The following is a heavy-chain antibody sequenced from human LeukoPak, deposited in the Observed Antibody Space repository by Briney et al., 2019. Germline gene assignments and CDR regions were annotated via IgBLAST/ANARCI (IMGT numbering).Heavy chain of an antibody. D-gene: IGHD3-22*01. V-gene: IGHV4-34*01. CDR1: GGSFSGYY. J-gene: IGHJ3*02. CDR3: ARGQVSITMIVVVINALDI. Sequence: PSETLSLTCAVYGGSFSGYYWSWIRQPPGKGLEWIGEINHSGSTNYNPSLKSRVTISVDTSKNQFSLKLSSVTAADTAVYYCARGQVSITMIVVVINALDIWGQGTMVTVSS. CDR2: INHSGST.